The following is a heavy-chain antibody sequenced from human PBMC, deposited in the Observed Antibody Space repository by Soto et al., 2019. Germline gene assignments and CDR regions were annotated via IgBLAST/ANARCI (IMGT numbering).Heavy chain of an antibody. D-gene: IGHD6-19*01. V-gene: IGHV3-74*03. Sequence: EVQLVESGGGLVQPGGSLRLSCIASELTFSTSWMHWVRQAPGKGPVWISRINTDGSDVTYADSVKGRFGVSRDNAKNTLYLQMNSLRVEDTAVYFCARGNIAVAVRGLFDYWGQGTLVTVSS. J-gene: IGHJ4*02. CDR2: INTDGSDV. CDR3: ARGNIAVAVRGLFDY. CDR1: ELTFSTSW.